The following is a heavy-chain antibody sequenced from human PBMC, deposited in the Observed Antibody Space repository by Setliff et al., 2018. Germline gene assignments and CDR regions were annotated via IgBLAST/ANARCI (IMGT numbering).Heavy chain of an antibody. Sequence: LSLSCAASGVTFSRHAMHWVRQAPGTGLELVANINPDGSGKNYVDSVKGRFSISRDIAKNSLVLQMNGLRVDDTAVYYCARGPFWGQGTLVTV. CDR2: INPDGSGK. V-gene: IGHV3-7*03. J-gene: IGHJ4*02. CDR3: ARGPF. CDR1: GVTFSRHA.